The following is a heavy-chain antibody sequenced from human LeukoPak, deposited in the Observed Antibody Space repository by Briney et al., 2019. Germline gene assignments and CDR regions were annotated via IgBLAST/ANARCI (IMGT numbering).Heavy chain of an antibody. V-gene: IGHV3-21*01. J-gene: IGHJ4*02. CDR3: ARRFGATLSRPGPFDY. Sequence: GGSLRLSCVGSGFSFSSYSMNWVRQAPGKGLEWVSSISSSSSYIYYADSVKGRFTISRDNAKNSLYLQMNSLRAEDTAVYYCARRFGATLSRPGPFDYWGQGTLVTVSS. D-gene: IGHD1-26*01. CDR2: ISSSSSYI. CDR1: GFSFSSYS.